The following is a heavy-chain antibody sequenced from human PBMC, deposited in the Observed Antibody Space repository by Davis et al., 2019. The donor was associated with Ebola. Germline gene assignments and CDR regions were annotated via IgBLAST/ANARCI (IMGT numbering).Heavy chain of an antibody. CDR2: IYYNGNT. CDR3: ARGLGFGESSDY. Sequence: PSETLSLTCTVSGASFSMRNYFWDWIRQPPGKGLEWIGSIYYNGNTNYNPSLKSRVTMSVDASKKRFSLNLSSVTAADTGVYYCARGLGFGESSDYWGQGALVTVSS. V-gene: IGHV4-39*07. CDR1: GASFSMRNYF. D-gene: IGHD3-10*01. J-gene: IGHJ4*02.